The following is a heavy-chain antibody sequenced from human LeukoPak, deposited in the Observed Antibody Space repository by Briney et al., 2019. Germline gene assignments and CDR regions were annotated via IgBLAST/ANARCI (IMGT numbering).Heavy chain of an antibody. J-gene: IGHJ4*02. Sequence: PGGSLGLSCAASGFTFSSYSMNWVRQAPGKGLEWVSSISSSSSYIYYADSVKGRFTISRDNAKNSLYLQMNSLRAEDTAVYYCARAPTDAITGTMYGYWGQGTLVTVSS. CDR1: GFTFSSYS. V-gene: IGHV3-21*01. D-gene: IGHD1-7*01. CDR3: ARAPTDAITGTMYGY. CDR2: ISSSSSYI.